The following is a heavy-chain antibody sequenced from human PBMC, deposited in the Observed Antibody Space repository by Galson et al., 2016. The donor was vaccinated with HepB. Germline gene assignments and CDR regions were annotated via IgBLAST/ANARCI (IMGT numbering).Heavy chain of an antibody. Sequence: SLRLSCAASGFTFRDFPMVWVRQAPGQGLEWVSSISSDGVYTYYADSLKGRFRISRDNAKNSLFLQMSSLRAEDTAMYYCARDYFCVGASCRGERGRFDYWGQGALVTVSS. V-gene: IGHV3-21*01. J-gene: IGHJ4*02. CDR2: ISSDGVYT. CDR3: ARDYFCVGASCRGERGRFDY. CDR1: GFTFRDFP. D-gene: IGHD2-21*01.